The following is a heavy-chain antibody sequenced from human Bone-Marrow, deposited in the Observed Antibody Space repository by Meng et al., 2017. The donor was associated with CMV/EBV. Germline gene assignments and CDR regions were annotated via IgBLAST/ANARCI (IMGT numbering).Heavy chain of an antibody. Sequence: SETLSLTCTVSGGSISSSSYYWGWIRQPPGKGLEWIGSIYYSGSTYYNPSLKSRVTISVDTSKKQFSLKLSPVTAADAAVYYCARRSTAMEFRPFDDWGQGTLVTVSS. V-gene: IGHV4-39*01. CDR1: GGSISSSSYY. J-gene: IGHJ4*02. D-gene: IGHD5-18*01. CDR3: ARRSTAMEFRPFDD. CDR2: IYYSGST.